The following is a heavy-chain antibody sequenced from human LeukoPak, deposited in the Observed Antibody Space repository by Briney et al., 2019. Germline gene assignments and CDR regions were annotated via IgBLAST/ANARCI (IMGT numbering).Heavy chain of an antibody. CDR3: ARESHITREDY. V-gene: IGHV1-18*01. Sequence: ASVKVSCKASGYTFTSYGISWVRQAPGQGLEWMGWISASNGDTDYPQNLQGRVTMTTDTYTSIAYMELRSLTSDDTAIYYCARESHITREDYWGQGTLVTVSS. CDR2: ISASNGDT. CDR1: GYTFTSYG. J-gene: IGHJ4*02. D-gene: IGHD1-14*01.